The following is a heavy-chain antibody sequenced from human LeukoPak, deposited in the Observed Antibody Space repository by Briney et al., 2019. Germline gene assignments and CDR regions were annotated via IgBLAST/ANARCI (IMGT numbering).Heavy chain of an antibody. CDR3: ARDRIVVVVAATWDAFDI. Sequence: GGSLRLSCAASGFTFSSYWMHWVRQAPGKGLEWVSYISSSGSTIYYADSVKGRFTISRDNAKNSLYLQMNSLRAEDTAVYYCARDRIVVVVAATWDAFDIWGQGTMVTVSS. CDR1: GFTFSSYW. V-gene: IGHV3-48*04. CDR2: ISSSGSTI. J-gene: IGHJ3*02. D-gene: IGHD2-15*01.